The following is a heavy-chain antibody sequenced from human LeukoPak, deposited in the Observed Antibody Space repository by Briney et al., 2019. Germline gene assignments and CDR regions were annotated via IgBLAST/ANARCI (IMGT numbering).Heavy chain of an antibody. V-gene: IGHV3-23*01. CDR2: ISGSGGST. CDR3: ATHVLRFLEWLTPQEDYYGMDV. D-gene: IGHD3-3*01. CDR1: GFTFSSYA. J-gene: IGHJ6*02. Sequence: PGGSLRLSCAASGFTFSSYAMSWVRQAPGKGLEWVSAISGSGGSTYYADSVKGRFTISRDNSKNTLYLQMNSLRAEDTAVYYCATHVLRFLEWLTPQEDYYGMDVWGQGTTVTVSS.